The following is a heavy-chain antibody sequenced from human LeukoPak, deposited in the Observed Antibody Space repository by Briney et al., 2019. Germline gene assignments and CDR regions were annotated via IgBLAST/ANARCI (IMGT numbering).Heavy chain of an antibody. CDR2: IIPILGIA. CDR3: ARTSSSWYFDY. CDR1: GGTFSSYA. Sequence: GSSVKVSCKASGGTFSSYAISWVRQAPGQGLEWMGRIIPILGIANYAQKFQGRVTITADKSTSTAYMELSSLRSDDTAVYYCARTSSSWYFDYWGQGTLVTVSS. V-gene: IGHV1-69*04. J-gene: IGHJ4*02. D-gene: IGHD6-13*01.